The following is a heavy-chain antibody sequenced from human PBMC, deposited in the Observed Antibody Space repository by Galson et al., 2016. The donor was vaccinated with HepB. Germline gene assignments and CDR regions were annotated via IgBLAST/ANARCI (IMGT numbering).Heavy chain of an antibody. V-gene: IGHV3-30-3*01. CDR1: GFVLSSYD. CDR2: ISNDGNNK. CDR3: ASRHSGWYYFDY. D-gene: IGHD6-19*01. J-gene: IGHJ4*02. Sequence: SLRLYCAASGFVLSSYDFHWVRQAPGKGLKWVALISNDGNNKHYADSVKGRFTISRDNSKNTVYLQMNRLRAEDTAVYYCASRHSGWYYFDYWGQGTLVTVSS.